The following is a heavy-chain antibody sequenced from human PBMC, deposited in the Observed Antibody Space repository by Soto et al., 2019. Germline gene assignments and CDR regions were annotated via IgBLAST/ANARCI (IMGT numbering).Heavy chain of an antibody. Sequence: PGGSLRLSCAASGFTVSSNYMSWVRQAPGKGLEWVSVIYSGGSTYYADSVKGRFTTSRDNSKNTLYLQMNSLRAEDTAVYYCATNRMSDGTIYYYYGMDVWGQGTTVTVSS. CDR1: GFTVSSNY. D-gene: IGHD1-1*01. CDR2: IYSGGST. CDR3: ATNRMSDGTIYYYYGMDV. V-gene: IGHV3-53*01. J-gene: IGHJ6*02.